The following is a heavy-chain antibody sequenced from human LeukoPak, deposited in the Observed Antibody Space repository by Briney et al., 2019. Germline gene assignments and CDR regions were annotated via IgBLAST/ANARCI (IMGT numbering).Heavy chain of an antibody. CDR1: GFTFSSYE. D-gene: IGHD3-9*01. V-gene: IGHV3-48*03. CDR2: ISSSGSTI. J-gene: IGHJ4*02. CDR3: ARVYYYDILTGYEDDDY. Sequence: GSLRLSCAAFGFTFSSYEMNWVRQAPGKGLEWVSYISSSGSTIYYADSVKGRFTISRDNAKNSLYLQMNSLRAEDTAVYYCARVYYYDILTGYEDDDYWGQGTLVTVSS.